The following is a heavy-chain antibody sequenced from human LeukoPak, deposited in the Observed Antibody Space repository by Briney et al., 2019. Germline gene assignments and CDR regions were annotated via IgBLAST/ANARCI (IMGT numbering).Heavy chain of an antibody. J-gene: IGHJ4*02. CDR3: ARDSYDILTGYYSGPDY. CDR2: IWYDGSSE. Sequence: GTSLRLSCAASGFTFSSFGMHWVRQAPGTGLEWVTLIWYDGSSEYYADSVKGRFTISRDNSKNRLYLQINSLRVEDTAVYYCARDSYDILTGYYSGPDYWGQGTLVTVSS. D-gene: IGHD3-9*01. V-gene: IGHV3-33*01. CDR1: GFTFSSFG.